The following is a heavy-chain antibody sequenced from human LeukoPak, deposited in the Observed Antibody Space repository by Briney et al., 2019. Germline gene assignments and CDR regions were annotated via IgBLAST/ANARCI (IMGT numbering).Heavy chain of an antibody. Sequence: PGGSLRLSCAASGFTFSTYAMTWVRQAPGKGLDWVSVISNGGVSTYYADSVKGRFTISRDNSKNTLYLEMNSLRAEDTALYYCAKLSGVSSQDFDYWGQGTLVTVSS. CDR3: AKLSGVSSQDFDY. J-gene: IGHJ4*02. CDR2: ISNGGVST. V-gene: IGHV3-23*01. D-gene: IGHD2-15*01. CDR1: GFTFSTYA.